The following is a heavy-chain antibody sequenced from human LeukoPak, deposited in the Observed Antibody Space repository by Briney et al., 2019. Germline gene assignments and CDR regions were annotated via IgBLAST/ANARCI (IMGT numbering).Heavy chain of an antibody. CDR3: ARDPLSSSSFDY. CDR2: ISRSSSTI. Sequence: GGSLRLSCAATGFTFSSYSMNWVRQAPGKGLEWVSYISRSSSTIYYADSVKGRFTISRDNAKNSLYLQMNSLRAEDTAVYYCARDPLSSSSFDYWGQGTLVTVSS. V-gene: IGHV3-48*01. CDR1: GFTFSSYS. J-gene: IGHJ4*02. D-gene: IGHD6-13*01.